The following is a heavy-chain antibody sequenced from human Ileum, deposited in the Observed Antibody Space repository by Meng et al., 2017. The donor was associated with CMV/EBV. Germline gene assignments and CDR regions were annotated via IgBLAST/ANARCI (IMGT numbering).Heavy chain of an antibody. CDR2: IRHDGSND. V-gene: IGHV3-30*02. CDR1: GIIFSNSG. CDR3: AKDKGVTTFDY. D-gene: IGHD2-21*02. J-gene: IGHJ4*02. Sequence: QGQGGESGGGVVQPGESLRLSCVASGIIFSNSGMHWVRQAPGKGLEWVTFIRHDGSNDYYVDSVKGRFTISRDNSKNTVYLQMNSLTPEDTAIYYCAKDKGVTTFDYWGQGTLVTVSS.